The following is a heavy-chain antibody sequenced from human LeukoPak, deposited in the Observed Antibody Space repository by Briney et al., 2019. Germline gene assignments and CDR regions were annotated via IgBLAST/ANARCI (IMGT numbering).Heavy chain of an antibody. Sequence: ASVKVSCKASGYTFTSYGISWVRQAPGQGLEWMGWISAYNGNTNYAQKLQGRVTMTTGTSTSTAYMELRSLRSDDTAVYYCARGCSSTSCYHWFDPWGQGTLVTLSS. V-gene: IGHV1-18*01. CDR1: GYTFTSYG. D-gene: IGHD2-2*01. CDR3: ARGCSSTSCYHWFDP. J-gene: IGHJ5*02. CDR2: ISAYNGNT.